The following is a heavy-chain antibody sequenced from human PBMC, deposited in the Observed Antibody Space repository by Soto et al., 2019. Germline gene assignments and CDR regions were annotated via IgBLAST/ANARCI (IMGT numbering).Heavy chain of an antibody. J-gene: IGHJ1*01. CDR1: GYTFTSYG. CDR3: ARVCDDSSGCYFQH. D-gene: IGHD3-22*01. CDR2: ISAYNGNT. Sequence: ASVKVSCKASGYTFTSYGISWVRQAPGQGLEWMGWISAYNGNTNYAQKLQGRVTMATDTSTSTAYMELRSLRSDDTAVYYCARVCDDSSGCYFQHWGQGTLVTVSS. V-gene: IGHV1-18*01.